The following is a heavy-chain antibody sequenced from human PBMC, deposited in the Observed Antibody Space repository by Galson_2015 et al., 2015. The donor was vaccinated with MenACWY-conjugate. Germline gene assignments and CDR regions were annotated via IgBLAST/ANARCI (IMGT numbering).Heavy chain of an antibody. Sequence: SLRLSCAASRFTFSTYGMHWVRQAPGMGLEWVATISYDGVNKCYPDSVKGRFTISRDNSNNTMYLQMSSLRTEDTAVYFCARAADGAMVLPVDVFDLWGQGTMVTVSS. V-gene: IGHV3-30*03. CDR2: ISYDGVNK. CDR3: ARAADGAMVLPVDVFDL. D-gene: IGHD2-8*02. CDR1: RFTFSTYG. J-gene: IGHJ3*01.